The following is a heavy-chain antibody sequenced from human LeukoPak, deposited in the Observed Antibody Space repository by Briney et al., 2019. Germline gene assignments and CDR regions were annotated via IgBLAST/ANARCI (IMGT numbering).Heavy chain of an antibody. CDR2: INSNTGVT. Sequence: GATVKVSXKASGYTFIHYFIHWVRQAPGQGLEWMGRINSNTGVTEYTQKFQGRVTMTRDTSITTVYMELSSLTSDDSAVYYCARDYSSTSNWELDYWGQGTLVTVSS. CDR3: ARDYSSTSNWELDY. V-gene: IGHV1-2*06. D-gene: IGHD7-27*01. CDR1: GYTFIHYF. J-gene: IGHJ4*02.